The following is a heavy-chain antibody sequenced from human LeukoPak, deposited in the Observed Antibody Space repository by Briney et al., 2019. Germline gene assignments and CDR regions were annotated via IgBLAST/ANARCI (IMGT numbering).Heavy chain of an antibody. CDR1: GFTFSSYA. D-gene: IGHD3-22*01. CDR2: ISGSGGST. Sequence: GGSLRLSCAASGFTFSSYAMSWVRQAPGKGLEWVSAISGSGGSTYYADSVKGRFTISRDNSKNTLYLQMNSLGAEDTAVYYCAKDYHDSSGYYYSYWGQGTLVTVSS. J-gene: IGHJ4*02. V-gene: IGHV3-23*01. CDR3: AKDYHDSSGYYYSY.